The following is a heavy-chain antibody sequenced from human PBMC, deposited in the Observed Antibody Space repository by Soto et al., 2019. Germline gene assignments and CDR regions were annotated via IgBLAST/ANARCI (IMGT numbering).Heavy chain of an antibody. CDR1: GGSFSGYY. V-gene: IGHV4-34*01. Sequence: SETLSLTCAVYGGSFSGYYWSWIRQPPGKGLEWIGEINHSGSTNYNPSLKSRVTISVDTSKNQFSLKLSSVTAADTAVYYCARGVVRGVIILNYYYYYMDVWGKGTTVTVSS. CDR2: INHSGST. CDR3: ARGVVRGVIILNYYYYYMDV. D-gene: IGHD3-10*01. J-gene: IGHJ6*03.